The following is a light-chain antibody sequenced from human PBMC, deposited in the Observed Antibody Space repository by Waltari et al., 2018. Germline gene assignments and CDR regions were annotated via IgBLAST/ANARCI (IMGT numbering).Light chain of an antibody. J-gene: IGKJ3*01. V-gene: IGKV4-1*01. CDR3: QQYYSTPFT. CDR1: QNILYSSNSKNY. CDR2: WAS. Sequence: DIVMTQSPDSLAVSLGERATINCKSSQNILYSSNSKNYLAWYKHKPGQPPKLLFYWASTRESGVPDRFSGSGSGTDFTLTISSLQAEDVAVYYCQQYYSTPFTFGPGTKVDIK.